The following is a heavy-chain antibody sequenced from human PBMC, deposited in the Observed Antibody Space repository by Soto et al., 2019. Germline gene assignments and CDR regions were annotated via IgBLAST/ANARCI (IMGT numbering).Heavy chain of an antibody. CDR1: GGSISSNNYY. D-gene: IGHD1-26*01. J-gene: IGHJ4*02. CDR2: MYYSGTT. CDR3: ARHRLLTPPVY. V-gene: IGHV4-39*01. Sequence: SETLSLTCTVSGGSISSNNYYWGWIRQPPRKGLEWIGSMYYSGTTYYNPSLKNRLTISVDTSKNQFSLKLSSVTAADTAVYYCARHRLLTPPVYWGQGTLVTVSS.